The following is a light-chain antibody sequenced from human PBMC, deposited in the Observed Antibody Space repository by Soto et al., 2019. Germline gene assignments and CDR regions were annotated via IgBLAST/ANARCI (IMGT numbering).Light chain of an antibody. CDR3: QQYYSYPRT. V-gene: IGKV1-39*01. CDR2: AAS. Sequence: DIQMTQSPSSLSASVGDRVTITCRASQSIRFYLNWYQQKPGKAPKLLIYAASTLQSGVPSRFSGSGSGTDFTLTISCLQSEDFATYYCQQYYSYPRTFGQGTKVDIK. CDR1: QSIRFY. J-gene: IGKJ1*01.